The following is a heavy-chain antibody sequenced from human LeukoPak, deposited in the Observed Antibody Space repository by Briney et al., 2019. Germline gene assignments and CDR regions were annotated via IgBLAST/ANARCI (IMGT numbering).Heavy chain of an antibody. CDR1: GGSISSHY. CDR2: IYSSGST. CDR3: ARGPTKYYFDY. Sequence: SETLSLTCTVSGGSISSHYWSWIRQPPGKGLEWIGYIYSSGSTNYNPSLKSRVTISVDTSKNQFSLKLSSVTAADTAVYYCARGPTKYYFDYWGQGTLVTVSS. V-gene: IGHV4-59*11. D-gene: IGHD2-8*01. J-gene: IGHJ4*02.